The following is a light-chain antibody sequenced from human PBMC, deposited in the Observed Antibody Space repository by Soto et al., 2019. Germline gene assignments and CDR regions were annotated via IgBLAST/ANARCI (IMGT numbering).Light chain of an antibody. Sequence: EIVLTQSPGTLSLSPGERATLSCRASQSVASSHLAWYRQKPGQTPRLLIYDATSRATGIPNRISGSGSGTYFTPTISILEPEDFAVYYCQQYGSPPFTFGPGTKVDIK. J-gene: IGKJ3*01. V-gene: IGKV3-20*01. CDR1: QSVASSH. CDR3: QQYGSPPFT. CDR2: DAT.